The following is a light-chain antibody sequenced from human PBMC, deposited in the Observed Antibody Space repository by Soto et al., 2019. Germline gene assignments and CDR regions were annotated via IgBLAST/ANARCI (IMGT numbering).Light chain of an antibody. CDR3: SSYAGNNNYV. V-gene: IGLV2-8*01. Sequence: QSALTQPPSASGSPGQSVTISCTGTSSDVGGYNYVSWYQHHPGKAPKLMIYEVSKRPSGVPDRFSGSKSGNMASLTVSGLQAEDEADYYCSSYAGNNNYVFGTGTKLTVL. CDR2: EVS. J-gene: IGLJ1*01. CDR1: SSDVGGYNY.